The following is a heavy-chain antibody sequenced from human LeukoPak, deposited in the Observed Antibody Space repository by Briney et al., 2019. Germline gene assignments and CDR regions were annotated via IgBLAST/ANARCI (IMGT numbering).Heavy chain of an antibody. J-gene: IGHJ4*02. CDR2: ISYDGGNK. Sequence: QPGGSLRLSCAGSTFTFSAYGMHWVRQAPDKGLEWVATISYDGGNKYYADSVKGRFTISRDNSNNTLYLQVNSLTVADTALYYCAKDRHSCFNCFDSWGQGTLVTVSP. D-gene: IGHD2-2*01. V-gene: IGHV3-30*18. CDR1: TFTFSAYG. CDR3: AKDRHSCFNCFDS.